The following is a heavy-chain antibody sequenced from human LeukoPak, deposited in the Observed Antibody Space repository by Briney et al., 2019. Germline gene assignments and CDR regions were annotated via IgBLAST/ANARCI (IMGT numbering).Heavy chain of an antibody. CDR2: IHRDGNNI. Sequence: GGSLRLSCVASGFTFDTYWLHWVRQAPGKGLVWVSRIHRDGNNINYADFVQGRFTVSRDNAKNTLYLQMHSLRVEDTAMYYCARGLRDRYGMDVWGQGTTVTVSS. J-gene: IGHJ6*02. CDR1: GFTFDTYW. CDR3: ARGLRDRYGMDV. V-gene: IGHV3-74*01.